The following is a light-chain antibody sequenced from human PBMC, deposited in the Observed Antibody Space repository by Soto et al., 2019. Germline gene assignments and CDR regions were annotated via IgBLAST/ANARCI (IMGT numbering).Light chain of an antibody. CDR1: QSVSSSY. CDR3: QHYGSSPQT. Sequence: EIVLTQSPGTLSLSPGERATLSCRASQSVSSSYLAWYQQKPGQAPRLLIYGASSRATGIPDRFSGSESGTDFTLAISRLEPEDFAVYYCQHYGSSPQTFGPGTKVEIK. V-gene: IGKV3-20*01. CDR2: GAS. J-gene: IGKJ3*01.